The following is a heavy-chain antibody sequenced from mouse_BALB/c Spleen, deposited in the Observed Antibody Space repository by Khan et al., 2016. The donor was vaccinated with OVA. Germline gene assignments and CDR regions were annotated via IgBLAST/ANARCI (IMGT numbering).Heavy chain of an antibody. CDR2: IRSAGKT. Sequence: QVQLKESGPGLVRPSQTLSITCTVSGFSLTTYGVHWVRQSPGKGLEWLGVIRSAGKTDYNAAFISRLSITNDNSKSQVFFKMNSLQADDKAMYYCARNSYMYDFTYWGQGTLVTVSA. CDR1: GFSLTTYG. J-gene: IGHJ3*01. V-gene: IGHV2-2*01. CDR3: ARNSYMYDFTY. D-gene: IGHD2-14*01.